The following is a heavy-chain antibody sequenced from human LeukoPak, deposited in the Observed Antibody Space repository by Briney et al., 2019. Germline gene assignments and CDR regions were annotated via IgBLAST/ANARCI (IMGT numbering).Heavy chain of an antibody. CDR2: INPSDSDT. CDR1: GYSFTNYW. V-gene: IGHV5-51*01. D-gene: IGHD1-1*01. J-gene: IGHJ4*02. Sequence: KPGESLKISCKGSGYSFTNYWIAWVRQMPGRGLERMVIINPSDSDTRYSPSFQGQVTISADKSISTAYLQWSSLKASDSAMYYCARAWNFDYWGQGTLVTVSS. CDR3: ARAWNFDY.